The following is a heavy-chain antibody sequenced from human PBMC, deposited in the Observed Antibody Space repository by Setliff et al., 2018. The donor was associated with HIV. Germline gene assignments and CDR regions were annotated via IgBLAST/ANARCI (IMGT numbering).Heavy chain of an antibody. D-gene: IGHD3-10*01. CDR1: GFSFSISW. Sequence: PGGSLRLSCAASGFSFSISWMNWVRQAPGKGLEWVGIIMPDGSVTSYSDSVKGRFTISRDNAMNSLYLQMNNVRAEDTAFYYCARDPAHGALDFWGQGTLVTVSS. V-gene: IGHV3-7*01. CDR3: ARDPAHGALDF. CDR2: IMPDGSVT. J-gene: IGHJ4*02.